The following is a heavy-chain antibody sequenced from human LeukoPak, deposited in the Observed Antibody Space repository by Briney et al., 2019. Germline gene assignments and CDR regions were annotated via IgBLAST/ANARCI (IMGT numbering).Heavy chain of an antibody. CDR1: GFTFSSYW. CDR2: INSDGSST. Sequence: GGSLRLSCAASGFTFSSYWMHWVRQAPGKGLVWVSRINSDGSSTSYADSVKGRFTISRDNAKNTLYLQMNSLRAEDTAVYYCAREHNLNYDYVWGSYGYWGQGTLVTVSS. CDR3: AREHNLNYDYVWGSYGY. J-gene: IGHJ4*02. D-gene: IGHD3-16*01. V-gene: IGHV3-74*01.